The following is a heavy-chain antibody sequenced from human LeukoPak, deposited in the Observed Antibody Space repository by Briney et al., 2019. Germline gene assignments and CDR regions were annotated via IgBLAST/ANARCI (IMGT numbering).Heavy chain of an antibody. CDR1: GGTFSSYA. CDR3: ARDGGVVVTALYY. D-gene: IGHD2-21*02. V-gene: IGHV1-69*04. CDR2: IIPILGIA. Sequence: SVKVSCKASGGTFSSYAISWVRQAPGQGLEWMGRIIPILGIANYAQKFQGRVTITADKSTSTAYMELSSLRSEDTAVYYCARDGGVVVTALYYWGQGTLVTVSS. J-gene: IGHJ4*02.